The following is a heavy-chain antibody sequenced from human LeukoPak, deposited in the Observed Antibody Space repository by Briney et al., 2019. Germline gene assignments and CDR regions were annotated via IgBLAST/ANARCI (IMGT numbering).Heavy chain of an antibody. D-gene: IGHD6-19*01. CDR2: INTDGTVT. Sequence: GGSLRLSCAASGFTFSKYWMLWVRQAPGKGLESVSRINTDGTVTTYADSVKGRFTVSRDNADNTMFLHMNSVRDEDTAVYYCATKQWLAPPPDSWGQGTPVTVSS. V-gene: IGHV3-74*01. CDR3: ATKQWLAPPPDS. J-gene: IGHJ4*02. CDR1: GFTFSKYW.